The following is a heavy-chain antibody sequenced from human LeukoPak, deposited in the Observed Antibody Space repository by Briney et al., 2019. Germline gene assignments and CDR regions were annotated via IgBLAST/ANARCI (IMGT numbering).Heavy chain of an antibody. Sequence: PSQTLSLTCTVSGGSISSGSYYWSWIRQPAGKGLEWIGRIYTSGSNNYNPSLKSRFTITVEKSKNQFSLKLSSVTAADTAVYYCATSGYDPHYYYYYMDVWGKGTTVTVSS. CDR1: GGSISSGSYY. J-gene: IGHJ6*03. D-gene: IGHD5-12*01. V-gene: IGHV4-61*02. CDR2: IYTSGSN. CDR3: ATSGYDPHYYYYYMDV.